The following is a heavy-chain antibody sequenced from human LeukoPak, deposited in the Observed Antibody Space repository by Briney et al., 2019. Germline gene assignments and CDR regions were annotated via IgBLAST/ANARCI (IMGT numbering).Heavy chain of an antibody. CDR3: ARGVVAARHGGLEYFDY. CDR1: GFTFSSYA. D-gene: IGHD6-6*01. V-gene: IGHV3-64*01. CDR2: ISSNGGST. J-gene: IGHJ4*02. Sequence: GGSLRLSCAASGFTFSSYAMHWVRQAPGKGLEYVSAISSNGGSTYYANSVKGRFTISRDNSKNTLYLQMGSLRAEDMAVYYCARGVVAARHGGLEYFDYWGQGTLVTVSS.